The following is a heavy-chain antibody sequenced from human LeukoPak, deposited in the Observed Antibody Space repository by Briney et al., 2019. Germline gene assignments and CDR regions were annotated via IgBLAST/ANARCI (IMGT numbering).Heavy chain of an antibody. V-gene: IGHV4-39*07. CDR3: ARARYRITRNNWFDP. CDR1: GGSISSSSYY. Sequence: PSETLSLTCTVSGGSISSSSYYWGWIRQPPGKGLEWIGSLYYSGSTYYNPSLKSRVTISVDTSKNQFSLKLSSVTAADTAVYYCARARYRITRNNWFDPWGQGTLVTVSS. CDR2: LYYSGST. J-gene: IGHJ5*02. D-gene: IGHD3-10*01.